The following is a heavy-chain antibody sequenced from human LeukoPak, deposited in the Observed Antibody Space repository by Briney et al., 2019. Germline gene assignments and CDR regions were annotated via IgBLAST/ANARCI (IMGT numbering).Heavy chain of an antibody. V-gene: IGHV3-30*02. J-gene: IGHJ3*02. CDR1: GFTFSSYG. Sequence: PGGSLRLSCAASGFTFSSYGMHWVRQAPGKGLEWVAFIRYDGSNKYYADSVKGRFTIPRDNSKNTLYLQMNSLRAEDTAVYYCAKARIAAALDAFDIWGQGTMVTVSS. CDR2: IRYDGSNK. CDR3: AKARIAAALDAFDI. D-gene: IGHD6-13*01.